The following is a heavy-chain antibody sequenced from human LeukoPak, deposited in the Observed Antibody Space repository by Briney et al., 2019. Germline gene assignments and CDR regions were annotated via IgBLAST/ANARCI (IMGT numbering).Heavy chain of an antibody. V-gene: IGHV3-23*01. D-gene: IGHD2-2*01. Sequence: GGSLRLSCAASGFTFSSYAMSWVRQAPGKGLEWVSAIRGSGVSTYYADSVKGRFTISRDNSKNTLYLQMNSLRAEDTAVYYCAKGGWVGYCSNTSCYWGFDYWGQGTLVAVSS. CDR2: IRGSGVST. CDR3: AKGGWVGYCSNTSCYWGFDY. J-gene: IGHJ4*02. CDR1: GFTFSSYA.